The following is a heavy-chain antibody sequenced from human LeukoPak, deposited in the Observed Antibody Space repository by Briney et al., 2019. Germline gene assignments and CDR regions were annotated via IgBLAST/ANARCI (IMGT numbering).Heavy chain of an antibody. Sequence: RGSLRLSCAASGFTFSKYAMTWVRQPPGKGLEWVSVISGSGGTTYYADSVKGRFTISRDNSKSTLFLQMNSLRAEDTAVYYCAKYQGYCSSTSCPGMFDYWGEGTLVTVSS. D-gene: IGHD2-2*01. J-gene: IGHJ4*02. CDR2: ISGSGGTT. CDR1: GFTFSKYA. V-gene: IGHV3-23*01. CDR3: AKYQGYCSSTSCPGMFDY.